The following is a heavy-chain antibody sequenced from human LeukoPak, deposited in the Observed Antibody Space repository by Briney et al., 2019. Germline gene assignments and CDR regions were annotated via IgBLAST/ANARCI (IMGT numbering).Heavy chain of an antibody. D-gene: IGHD6-13*01. V-gene: IGHV1-2*02. Sequence: GASVKVSCKASGYTFTGYYMHWVRRAPGQGLEWMGWINPNSGGTNYAQKFQGRVTMTRDTSISTAYMELSRLRSDDTAVYYCARDTIAAAVYNWFDPWGQGTLVTVSS. CDR2: INPNSGGT. CDR1: GYTFTGYY. J-gene: IGHJ5*02. CDR3: ARDTIAAAVYNWFDP.